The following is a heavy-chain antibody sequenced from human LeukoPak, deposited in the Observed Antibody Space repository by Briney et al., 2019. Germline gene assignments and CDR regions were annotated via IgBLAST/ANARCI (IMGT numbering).Heavy chain of an antibody. CDR2: ISGSGGST. D-gene: IGHD3-22*01. CDR3: ARPPLYYYDSSGYYSG. J-gene: IGHJ4*02. Sequence: GGSLRLSCAASGFTFSSHGMSWVRQAPGKGLEWVSAISGSGGSTYYADSVKGRFTIPRDNSKNTLYLQMNSLRAEDTAVYYCARPPLYYYDSSGYYSGWGQGTLVTVSS. V-gene: IGHV3-23*01. CDR1: GFTFSSHG.